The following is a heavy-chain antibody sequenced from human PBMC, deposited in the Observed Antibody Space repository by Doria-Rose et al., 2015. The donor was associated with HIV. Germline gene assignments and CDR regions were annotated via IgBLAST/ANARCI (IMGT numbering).Heavy chain of an antibody. CDR1: GGYFSGYY. CDR3: ARGLLRGGWNDVDYYYGMDV. CDR2: INHSGST. D-gene: IGHD1-1*01. V-gene: IGHV4-34*01. J-gene: IGHJ6*02. Sequence: QVQLQQWGAGLVKPSENLSLTCAVFGGYFSGYYCRWIRQPPGKGLEWIGAINHSGSTNYKTSLKIRVTISLDTSKTLFSRKLSSVTAADTAAYYCARGLLRGGWNDVDYYYGMDVWGQGTTVTVSS.